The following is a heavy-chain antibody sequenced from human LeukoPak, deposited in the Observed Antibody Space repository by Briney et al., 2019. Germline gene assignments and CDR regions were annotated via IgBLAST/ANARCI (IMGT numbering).Heavy chain of an antibody. Sequence: GGSLRLSCAASGFTFSSYAMPWVRQAPGKGLEWVAVISYNGSDKRYADSVKGRFTISRDNAKNTLYLQMHSLRVEDTAVYYCARDYPADYWGQGTLVTVSS. CDR3: ARDYPADY. CDR2: ISYNGSDK. CDR1: GFTFSSYA. V-gene: IGHV3-30-3*01. J-gene: IGHJ4*02.